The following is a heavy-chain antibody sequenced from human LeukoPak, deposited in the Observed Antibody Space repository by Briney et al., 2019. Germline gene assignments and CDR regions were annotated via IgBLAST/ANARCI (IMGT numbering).Heavy chain of an antibody. Sequence: ASVKVSCKVSGYTLTEFSMHGVRQAPGKGLEWMGGFDPEDGETIYAQKFRGRITMTEDTSTDTAYMELSSLRSEDTAVYYCATVTTVTHRDACDIWGQGTMVTVSS. CDR1: GYTLTEFS. D-gene: IGHD4-17*01. CDR3: ATVTTVTHRDACDI. J-gene: IGHJ3*02. CDR2: FDPEDGET. V-gene: IGHV1-24*01.